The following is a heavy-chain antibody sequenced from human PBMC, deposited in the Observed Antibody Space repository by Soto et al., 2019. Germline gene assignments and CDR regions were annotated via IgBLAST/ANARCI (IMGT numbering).Heavy chain of an antibody. CDR3: ARWVGGSLYDNSGKYDS. Sequence: QVQLVESGGGVVQPGRSLRLTCAASGFIFSSKGMHWVRQAPGKGLEWVALVSNDGSRKYYADSVKGRFTISRDNSENTLYLQRSSLRPEDTAVYYCARWVGGSLYDNSGKYDSWGQGTLVTVSS. CDR1: GFIFSSKG. CDR2: VSNDGSRK. D-gene: IGHD3-22*01. J-gene: IGHJ5*01. V-gene: IGHV3-30*03.